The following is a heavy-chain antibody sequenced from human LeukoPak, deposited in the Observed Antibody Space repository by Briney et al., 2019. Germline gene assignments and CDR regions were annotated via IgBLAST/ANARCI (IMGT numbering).Heavy chain of an antibody. Sequence: GGSLRLSCAASGFTFSNYWMNWVRLAPGQGLVWFSRMNRVGTSPNYSSHHKGRFTKSRDNAKTTLYLQMNSLRAEHTAVYYCAREGQWLALDYWGQRTLVPVSS. D-gene: IGHD5-24*01. J-gene: IGHJ4*02. CDR1: GFTFSNYW. V-gene: IGHV3-74*01. CDR3: AREGQWLALDY. CDR2: MNRVGTSP.